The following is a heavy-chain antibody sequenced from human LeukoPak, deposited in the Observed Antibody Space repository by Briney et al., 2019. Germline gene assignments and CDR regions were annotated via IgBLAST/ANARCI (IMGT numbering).Heavy chain of an antibody. CDR2: IWSDGTEK. J-gene: IGHJ4*02. CDR1: GFTYRHYG. V-gene: IGHV3-33*08. D-gene: IGHD4-11*01. Sequence: PGGSLRLSCVASGFTYRHYGMHWVRQAPSKGLEWVAVIWSDGTEKYYADAVKGRFTISRDDSRKTVYLQMNRLRGEDTAVYYCARDAQRGFDYSNSLQYWGQGTLVTVSS. CDR3: ARDAQRGFDYSNSLQY.